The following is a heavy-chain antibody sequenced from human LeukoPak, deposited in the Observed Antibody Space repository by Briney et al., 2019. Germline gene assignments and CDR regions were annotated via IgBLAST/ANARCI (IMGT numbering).Heavy chain of an antibody. CDR2: IYYSGST. D-gene: IGHD2-2*01. CDR3: ARDGGYCSSTSCYRKGYFDY. CDR1: GGSISSYY. V-gene: IGHV4-59*01. J-gene: IGHJ4*02. Sequence: SETLSLTCTVSGGSISSYYWSWIRQPPGKGLEWIGYIYYSGSTNYNPSLKSRVTISVDTSKNQFSLKLSSVTAADTAVYYCARDGGYCSSTSCYRKGYFDYWGQGTLVTVSS.